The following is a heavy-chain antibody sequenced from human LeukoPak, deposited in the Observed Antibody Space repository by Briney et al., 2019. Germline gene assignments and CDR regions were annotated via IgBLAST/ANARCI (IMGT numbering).Heavy chain of an antibody. CDR2: IYYSGST. CDR1: GGSISSYD. V-gene: IGHV4-59*01. D-gene: IGHD4-23*01. CDR3: ARDPSDYGGNSGFDY. J-gene: IGHJ4*02. Sequence: SETLSLTCTVSGGSISSYDWSWLRQPPGKGLEGIGYIYYSGSTNDNASLKSRVTISLDTSMNQFSLKLSSVTAADPAVYYCARDPSDYGGNSGFDYWGQGTLVTVSS.